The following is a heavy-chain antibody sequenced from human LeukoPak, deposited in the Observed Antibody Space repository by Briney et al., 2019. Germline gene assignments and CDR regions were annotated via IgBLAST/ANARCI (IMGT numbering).Heavy chain of an antibody. Sequence: ASVKVSCKASGYTFTSYGIGWVRQAPGQGLEWMGWISAYNSNTNYAQKLQGRVTMTTDTSTSTAYMELRSLRSDDTAVYYCARDADSSSWGPRTGGLLSFDYWGQGTLVTVSS. CDR1: GYTFTSYG. V-gene: IGHV1-18*01. J-gene: IGHJ4*02. D-gene: IGHD6-13*01. CDR2: ISAYNSNT. CDR3: ARDADSSSWGPRTGGLLSFDY.